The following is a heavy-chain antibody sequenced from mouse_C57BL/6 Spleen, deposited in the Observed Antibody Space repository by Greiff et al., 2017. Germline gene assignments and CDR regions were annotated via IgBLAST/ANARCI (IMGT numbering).Heavy chain of an antibody. CDR2: IDPEDGDT. CDR3: AGCSFYCFDY. CDR1: GFNIKDYY. Sequence: VQLQQSGAELVKPGASVKLSCTASGFNIKDYYMHWVKQRTEQGLEWIGRIDPEDGDTKYAPKFQGKATITAETSSNTAYLQLSSLTSEDTAVYYCAGCSFYCFDYWGQGTTLTVSA. V-gene: IGHV14-2*01. J-gene: IGHJ2*01. D-gene: IGHD1-1*01.